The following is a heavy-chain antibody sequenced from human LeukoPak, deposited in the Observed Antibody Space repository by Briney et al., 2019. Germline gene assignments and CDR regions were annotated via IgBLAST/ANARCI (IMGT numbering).Heavy chain of an antibody. CDR2: IYSGGGA. Sequence: PGGSLRLSCAASGFTVSSNYMSWVRQSPGKGLEWVSVIYSGGGAYYADSVKGRFSISRDNSKNTVYLQMNSLRAEDTAVYYCARDLASSGPTNYWGQGTLVTVSS. D-gene: IGHD3-3*01. CDR1: GFTVSSNY. V-gene: IGHV3-53*01. J-gene: IGHJ4*02. CDR3: ARDLASSGPTNY.